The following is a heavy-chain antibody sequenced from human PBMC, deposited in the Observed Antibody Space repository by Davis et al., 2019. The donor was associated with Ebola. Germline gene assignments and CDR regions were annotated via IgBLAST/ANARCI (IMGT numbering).Heavy chain of an antibody. J-gene: IGHJ4*02. CDR1: GDSVSSNNAA. D-gene: IGHD1-7*01. Sequence: PSETLSLTCAISGDSVSSNNAAWSWIRQSPSRGLEWLGRTYYMSKRYNDYAVSVKSRITIKQDTSKNQFSLQLNAVTPEDTAVYYCARATYNWNYDYWGQGTLVSVSS. CDR3: ARATYNWNYDY. CDR2: TYYMSKRYN. V-gene: IGHV6-1*01.